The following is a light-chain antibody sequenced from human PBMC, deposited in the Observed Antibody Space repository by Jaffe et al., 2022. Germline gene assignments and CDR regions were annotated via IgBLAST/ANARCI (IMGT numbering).Light chain of an antibody. CDR2: QDS. CDR3: QAWDSSTANNYV. V-gene: IGLV3-1*01. Sequence: SYELTQPPSVSVSPGQTASITCSGDKLGDKYACWYQQKPGQSPVLVIYQDSKRPSGIPERFSGSNSGNTATLTISGTQAMDEADYYCQAWDSSTANNYVFGTGTKVTVL. J-gene: IGLJ1*01. CDR1: KLGDKY.